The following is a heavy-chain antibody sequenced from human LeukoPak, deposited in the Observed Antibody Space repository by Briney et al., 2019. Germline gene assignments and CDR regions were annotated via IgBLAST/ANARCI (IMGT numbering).Heavy chain of an antibody. V-gene: IGHV3-9*01. D-gene: IGHD2-2*02. J-gene: IGHJ4*02. CDR2: ISWNGGSI. Sequence: GGSLRLSCAASGFTFDDYAMHWVRQAPGKGLEWVSSISWNGGSIGYADSVKGRFTISRDNAKNSLYLKMNSLRAEDTALYYCAKGSCSSTTCYTDYWGQGTLVTVSS. CDR3: AKGSCSSTTCYTDY. CDR1: GFTFDDYA.